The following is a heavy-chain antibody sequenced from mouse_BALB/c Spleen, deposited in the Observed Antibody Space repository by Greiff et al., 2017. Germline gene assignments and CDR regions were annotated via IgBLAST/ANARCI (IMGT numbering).Heavy chain of an antibody. D-gene: IGHD1-2*01. J-gene: IGHJ2*01. CDR3: ARNYGYY. V-gene: IGHV14-3*02. Sequence: EVKVVESGAELVKPGASVKLSCTASGFNIKDTYMHWVKQRPEQGLEWIGRIDPANGNTKYDPKFQGKATITADTSSNTAYLQLSSLTSEDTAVYYCARNYGYYWGQGTTLTVSS. CDR2: IDPANGNT. CDR1: GFNIKDTY.